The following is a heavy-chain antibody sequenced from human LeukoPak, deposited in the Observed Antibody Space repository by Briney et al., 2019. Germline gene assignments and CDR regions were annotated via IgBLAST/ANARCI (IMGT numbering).Heavy chain of an antibody. J-gene: IGHJ6*02. D-gene: IGHD3-9*01. CDR1: GGSISSSSHS. CDR3: ARDLLMYGLDV. Sequence: SPTLSLTCTVSGGSISSSSHSWSWIRQPAGKGLEWIGRIYTSGNTNYIPSLKSRVTISFDTSKSQFSLKLSSVTAADTAVYYCARDLLMYGLDVWGQGTTVTVSS. CDR2: IYTSGNT. V-gene: IGHV4-61*02.